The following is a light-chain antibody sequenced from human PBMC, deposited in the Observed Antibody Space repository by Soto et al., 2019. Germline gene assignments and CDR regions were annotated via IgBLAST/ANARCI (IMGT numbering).Light chain of an antibody. CDR3: QQYSNWPPGT. V-gene: IGKV3-15*01. CDR1: QSVSSSY. CDR2: GAS. J-gene: IGKJ1*01. Sequence: EIVLTQSPGTLSLSPGERAALSFRSSQSVSSSYLAWYQQKPGQAPRLLIYGASTRATGIPARFSGSGSGTEFTLTISSLQSEDFAVYYCQQYSNWPPGTFGQGTKVDIK.